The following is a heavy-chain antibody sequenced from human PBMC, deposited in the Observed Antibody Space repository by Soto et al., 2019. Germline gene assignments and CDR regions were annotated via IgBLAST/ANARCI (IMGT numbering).Heavy chain of an antibody. CDR2: ITGSGGVM. D-gene: IGHD2-21*01. CDR1: GFDFSGSE. J-gene: IGHJ4*02. CDR3: AKVAPFILGSPF. V-gene: IGHV3-48*03. Sequence: EVQLVESGGALVQPGGSLRLSCTASGFDFSGSEMNWFRQAPGKGLEWVAYITGSGGVMFHADSVKGRFSISRDNAKNSLFLEMSDLTADDTGVYYGAKVAPFILGSPFWGQGTLVTVSS.